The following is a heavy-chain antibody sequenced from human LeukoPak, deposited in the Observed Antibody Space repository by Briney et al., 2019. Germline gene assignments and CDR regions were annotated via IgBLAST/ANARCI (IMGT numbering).Heavy chain of an antibody. Sequence: GASLRLSCAASGFTFSSYAMSWVRQAPGKGLEWVSAISGSGGSTYYADSVKGRFTISRDNSKNTLYLQMNSLRAEDTAVYYCAKSPDWFATPNWFDPWGQGTLVTVSS. V-gene: IGHV3-23*01. CDR3: AKSPDWFATPNWFDP. D-gene: IGHD3-9*01. J-gene: IGHJ5*02. CDR1: GFTFSSYA. CDR2: ISGSGGST.